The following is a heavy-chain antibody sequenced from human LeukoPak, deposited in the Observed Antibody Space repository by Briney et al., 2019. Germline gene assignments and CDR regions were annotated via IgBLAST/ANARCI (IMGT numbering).Heavy chain of an antibody. CDR2: IYYSGST. J-gene: IGHJ4*02. Sequence: SETLSLTCTVSGDSISSSYWSWIRQPPGKGLEWIAYIYYSGSTNHNPSLKSRVTVSLDTSKNQFSLKLSSVTAADTAVYYCARFIAAGSERYFDYWGQGTLVTVSS. D-gene: IGHD6-13*01. V-gene: IGHV4-59*01. CDR3: ARFIAAGSERYFDY. CDR1: GDSISSSY.